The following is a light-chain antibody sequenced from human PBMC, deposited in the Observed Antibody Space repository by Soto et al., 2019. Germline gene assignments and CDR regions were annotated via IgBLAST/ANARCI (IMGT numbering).Light chain of an antibody. J-gene: IGLJ1*01. CDR3: STYTTSNTLYV. Sequence: QSSLAQPASLSGSPGQSITISCTGTGSDIGVYNYVSWYQQHPGKAPKLMIYEVSNRPSGVSNRFSGSKSGNTASLTISGLQAEDEADYYCSTYTTSNTLYVFGTGTRVTVL. CDR1: GSDIGVYNY. CDR2: EVS. V-gene: IGLV2-14*01.